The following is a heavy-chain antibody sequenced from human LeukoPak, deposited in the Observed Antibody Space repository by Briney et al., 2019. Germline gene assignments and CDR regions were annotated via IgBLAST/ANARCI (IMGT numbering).Heavy chain of an antibody. CDR3: AKALISRNNFDY. D-gene: IGHD3-3*02. CDR2: ISGSGGDT. J-gene: IGHJ4*02. V-gene: IGHV3-23*01. CDR1: GITFSSYA. Sequence: PGGSLRLSCAASGITFSSYAMSWVRQAPGKGLEWVSAISGSGGDTYYADSVKGRFTISRDNSKNTLYLQMSSLRAEDTSVYYCAKALISRNNFDYWGQGTLVTVSS.